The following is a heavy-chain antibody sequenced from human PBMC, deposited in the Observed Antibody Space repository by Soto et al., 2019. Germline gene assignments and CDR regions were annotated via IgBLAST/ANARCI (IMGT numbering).Heavy chain of an antibody. J-gene: IGHJ6*02. CDR1: GYTFTSYG. Sequence: QVQLVQSGAEVKKPGASVKVSCKASGYTFTSYGITCVRQAPGQGLEWLGWINGYNGNTNYAQNLQGRGTMTTDTSTSTAYMELRSLRSDDTAVYYCARMGDGPYYYYGMDVWGQGTTVTVSS. V-gene: IGHV1-18*01. D-gene: IGHD3-16*01. CDR3: ARMGDGPYYYYGMDV. CDR2: INGYNGNT.